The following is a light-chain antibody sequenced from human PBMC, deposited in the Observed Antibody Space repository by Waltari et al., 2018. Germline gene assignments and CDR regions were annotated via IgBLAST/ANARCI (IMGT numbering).Light chain of an antibody. J-gene: IGLJ1*01. CDR1: SSDVWSSNL. CDR3: YSYAGGRV. CDR2: EVT. V-gene: IGLV2-23*02. Sequence: QSALTQPASVSGSPGQSITISCTGSSSDVWSSNLVSWYLQHPGKAPKRIIYEVTKRPSGVSNRFSGSKSGNTASLTISGLQAEDEADYYCYSYAGGRVFGTGTKVTVL.